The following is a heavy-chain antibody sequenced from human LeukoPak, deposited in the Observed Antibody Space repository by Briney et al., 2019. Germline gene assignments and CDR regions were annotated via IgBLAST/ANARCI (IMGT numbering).Heavy chain of an antibody. Sequence: TESLSLACTVSGDSISSTRYYSGWIRRPPGKGLDRTGRIYYSGSTYYNPPLKSRVTISVDTSKNQFSLKLSSVTAADTAVYYCARETFVTGTTIHAFDIWGQGTMVTVSS. CDR1: GDSISSTRYY. J-gene: IGHJ3*02. CDR2: IYYSGST. V-gene: IGHV4-39*07. D-gene: IGHD1-7*01. CDR3: ARETFVTGTTIHAFDI.